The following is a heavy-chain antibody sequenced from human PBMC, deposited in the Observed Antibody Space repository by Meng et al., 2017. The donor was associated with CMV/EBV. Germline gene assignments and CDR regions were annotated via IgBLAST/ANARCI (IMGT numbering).Heavy chain of an antibody. CDR2: INPNSGGT. Sequence: ASVKVSCKASGYTFTGYYMHWVRQAPGQGLEWMGWINPNSGGTNYAQKFQGRVTMTRDTSISTAYMELSRLRSEDTAVYYCARDLFMTTVTLGYWGQGTLVTVSS. J-gene: IGHJ4*02. V-gene: IGHV1-2*02. CDR1: GYTFTGYY. D-gene: IGHD4-11*01. CDR3: ARDLFMTTVTLGY.